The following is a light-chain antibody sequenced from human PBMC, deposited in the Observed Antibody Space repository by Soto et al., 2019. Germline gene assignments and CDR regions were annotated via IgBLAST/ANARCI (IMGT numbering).Light chain of an antibody. CDR3: QQYNYLIT. J-gene: IGKJ5*01. CDR1: QSVSNN. Sequence: EIVMTQSPATLSVSPGERATLSCRASQSVSNNLAWYQQKPGQDPRLLMYGASTRATGSPARFSGSGSGTEFTLTITSLQPEDFAVYYCQQYNYLITVGQGTRVDIK. V-gene: IGKV3-15*01. CDR2: GAS.